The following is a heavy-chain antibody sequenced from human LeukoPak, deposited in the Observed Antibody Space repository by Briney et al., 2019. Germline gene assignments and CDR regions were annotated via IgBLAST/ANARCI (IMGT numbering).Heavy chain of an antibody. CDR2: ISYDGSNK. D-gene: IGHD2-21*02. J-gene: IGHJ3*02. CDR1: GFTFSSYG. Sequence: GGSLRLSCAASGFTFSSYGMHWVRQAPGKGLEWVAVISYDGSNKYYADSVKGRFTISRDNSKNTLYLQMNSLRAEDTAVYYCAKDGSIVVVTAGAFDIWGQGTMVTVSS. CDR3: AKDGSIVVVTAGAFDI. V-gene: IGHV3-30*18.